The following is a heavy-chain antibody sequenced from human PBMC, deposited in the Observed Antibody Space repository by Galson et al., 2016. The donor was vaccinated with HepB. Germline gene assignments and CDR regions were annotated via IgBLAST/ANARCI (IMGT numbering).Heavy chain of an antibody. D-gene: IGHD1-1*01. V-gene: IGHV3-23*01. Sequence: SLRLSCAASGFVFSNFGLSWVRQAPGKGLKWVASISIRRTTTYSASVQGRFTISRDNSNNTLYLQMNGLRAEDPAVYYCAKERLVRRIFDHWGQGTLLTVSS. CDR1: GFVFSNFG. CDR2: ISIRRTTT. CDR3: AKERLVRRIFDH. J-gene: IGHJ4*02.